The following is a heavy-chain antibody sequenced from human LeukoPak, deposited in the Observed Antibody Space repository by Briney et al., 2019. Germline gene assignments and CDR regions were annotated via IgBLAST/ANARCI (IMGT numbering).Heavy chain of an antibody. CDR1: GFTFSSYA. V-gene: IGHV3-64D*06. Sequence: GGSLRLSCSASGFTFSSYAMHWVRQAPGKGLEYVSAISSNGGSTYYADSVKGRFTISRDNSKNALYLQMSSLRAEDTAVYYCVKEYYYGSGSYFGGYGMDVWGKGTTVTVSS. D-gene: IGHD3-10*01. J-gene: IGHJ6*04. CDR3: VKEYYYGSGSYFGGYGMDV. CDR2: ISSNGGST.